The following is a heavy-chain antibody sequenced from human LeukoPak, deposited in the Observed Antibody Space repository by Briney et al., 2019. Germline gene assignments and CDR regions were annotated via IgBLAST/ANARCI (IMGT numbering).Heavy chain of an antibody. CDR2: ISSSGSTI. CDR3: ARQRGYSYGFEDPKHFDY. J-gene: IGHJ4*02. D-gene: IGHD5-18*01. CDR1: GFTFSDYY. Sequence: GGSLRLSRAASGFTFSDYYMSWIRQAPGKGLEWVSYISSSGSTIYYADSVKGRFTISRDNAKNSLYLQMNSLRAEDTAVYYCARQRGYSYGFEDPKHFDYWGQGTLVTVSS. V-gene: IGHV3-11*01.